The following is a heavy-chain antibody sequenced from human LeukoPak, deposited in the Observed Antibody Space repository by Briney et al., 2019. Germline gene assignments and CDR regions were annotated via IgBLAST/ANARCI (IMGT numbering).Heavy chain of an antibody. Sequence: PGGSLRLSCAASGFIFRNYGMHWVRQAPGKGLEWVAVISYDGSNKYYADSVKGRFTISRDNSKNTLYLQMSSLRAEDTAVYYCVKDDYCSGGSCHVVPIDYWGQGTLVTVSS. CDR2: ISYDGSNK. J-gene: IGHJ4*02. CDR3: VKDDYCSGGSCHVVPIDY. V-gene: IGHV3-30*18. CDR1: GFIFRNYG. D-gene: IGHD2-15*01.